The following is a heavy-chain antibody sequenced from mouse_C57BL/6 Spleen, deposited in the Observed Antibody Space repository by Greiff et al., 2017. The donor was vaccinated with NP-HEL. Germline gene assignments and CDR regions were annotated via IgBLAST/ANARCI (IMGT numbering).Heavy chain of an antibody. Sequence: VQLQQSGAELVRPGASVKLSCKASGYTFTDYYINWVKQRPGQGLEWIARIYPGGGNTYYNEKFKGQANVTAEKSSSTAYMPLSSLTSEDSAVYFCAREVLYYGSSYYYAMDYWGQGTSVTVSS. V-gene: IGHV1-76*01. J-gene: IGHJ4*01. CDR2: IYPGGGNT. D-gene: IGHD1-1*01. CDR1: GYTFTDYY. CDR3: AREVLYYGSSYYYAMDY.